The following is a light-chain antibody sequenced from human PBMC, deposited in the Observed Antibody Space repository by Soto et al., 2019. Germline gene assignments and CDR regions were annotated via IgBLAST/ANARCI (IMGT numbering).Light chain of an antibody. J-gene: IGLJ1*01. V-gene: IGLV2-8*01. Sequence: ALTQLPSASGAPGQSVTISCTGTSSDVGGYNFISWYQQHPGKAPKLMIYEVSKRPSGVPDRFSSSKSGNTASLTVSGLQAEDEAEYYWSSFTGTYNVFGAGTKVTVL. CDR2: EVS. CDR1: SSDVGGYNF. CDR3: SSFTGTYNV.